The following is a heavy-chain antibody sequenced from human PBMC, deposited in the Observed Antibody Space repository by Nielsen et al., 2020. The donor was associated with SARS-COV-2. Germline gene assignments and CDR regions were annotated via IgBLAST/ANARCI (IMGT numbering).Heavy chain of an antibody. J-gene: IGHJ6*02. D-gene: IGHD3-10*01. CDR2: ISGSGGST. CDR1: GFTFSSYA. Sequence: GESLKISCAASGFTFSSYAMSWVRQAPGKGLEWVSAISGSGGSTYYADSVKGRFTISRDNSKNTLYLQMNSLRAEDTAVYYCAKDRWFGEPTGGMDDWGQGTTVTVSS. V-gene: IGHV3-23*01. CDR3: AKDRWFGEPTGGMDD.